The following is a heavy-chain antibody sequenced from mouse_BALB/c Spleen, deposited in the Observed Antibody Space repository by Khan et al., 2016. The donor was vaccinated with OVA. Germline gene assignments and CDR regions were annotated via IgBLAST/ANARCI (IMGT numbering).Heavy chain of an antibody. V-gene: IGHV5-17*02. D-gene: IGHD3-3*01. J-gene: IGHJ4*01. CDR2: ISSGSTTI. CDR1: GFTFSSFG. CDR3: TRREGLYAMDC. Sequence: EVQLVETGGGLVQPGGSRKLSCAASGFTFSSFGMHWVRQAPEKGLEWVAYISSGSTTIYYADTVKGRFTISRDNPKNTLFLQMTSLRSEDTAIYYCTRREGLYAMDCWGQGTSVTVSS.